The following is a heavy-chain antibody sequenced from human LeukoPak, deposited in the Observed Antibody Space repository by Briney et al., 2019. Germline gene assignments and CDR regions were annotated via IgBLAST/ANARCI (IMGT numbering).Heavy chain of an antibody. CDR3: ARDDTDGWFDP. CDR2: IYYSGST. J-gene: IGHJ5*02. CDR1: GGSISSSSYS. V-gene: IGHV4-39*02. Sequence: SETLSLTCTVSGGSISSSSYSWGWIRQPPGKGLEWFGSIYYSGSTYYNPSLKSRVTISVDTSKNQFSLKLSSVTAADTAVYYCARDDTDGWFDPWGQGTLVTVSS.